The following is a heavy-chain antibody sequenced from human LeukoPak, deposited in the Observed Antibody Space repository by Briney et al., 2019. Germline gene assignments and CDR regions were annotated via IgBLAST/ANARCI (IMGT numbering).Heavy chain of an antibody. D-gene: IGHD6-13*01. CDR3: ARVYIAAAYPLLDY. CDR2: ISSSGTTI. J-gene: IGHJ4*02. V-gene: IGHV3-11*01. CDR1: GFTFSDYY. Sequence: PGGSLRLSCAASGFTFSDYYMSWIRQAPGKGLEWVSYISSSGTTIYYADSVKGRFAISRDNSKNTLYLQMNSLRAEDTAVYYCARVYIAAAYPLLDYWGQGTLVTVSS.